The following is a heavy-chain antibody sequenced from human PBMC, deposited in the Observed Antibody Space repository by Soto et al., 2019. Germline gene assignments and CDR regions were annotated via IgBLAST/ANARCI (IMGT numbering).Heavy chain of an antibody. D-gene: IGHD2-21*01. Sequence: QITLKESGPTLVKPTQTLTLTCTFSGFSLSTSGVGVGWIRQPPGKALEWLALIYWDDDKRYSPSLKSRLTITKDTSKNQVVLTLTNMDPVDTATYCCAHRRSLWNAFDIWGQGTMVTVSS. CDR2: IYWDDDK. CDR3: AHRRSLWNAFDI. J-gene: IGHJ3*02. CDR1: GFSLSTSGVG. V-gene: IGHV2-5*02.